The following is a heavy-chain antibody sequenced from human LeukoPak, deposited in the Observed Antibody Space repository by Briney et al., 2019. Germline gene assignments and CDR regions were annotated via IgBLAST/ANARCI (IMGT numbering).Heavy chain of an antibody. CDR1: GFTFSSYA. Sequence: PGGSLRLSCAASGFTFSSYAISWVRQAPGKGLEWVSAISGSGGSTYYADSVKGRFTISRDNSKNTLYLQMNSLRAEDTAVYYCAKSQQQLVLAFDIWGQGTMVTVSS. J-gene: IGHJ3*02. V-gene: IGHV3-23*01. D-gene: IGHD6-13*01. CDR2: ISGSGGST. CDR3: AKSQQQLVLAFDI.